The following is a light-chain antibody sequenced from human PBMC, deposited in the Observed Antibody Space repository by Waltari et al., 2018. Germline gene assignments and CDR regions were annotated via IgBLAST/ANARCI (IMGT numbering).Light chain of an antibody. J-gene: IGKJ1*01. Sequence: EIVLTQSPGTLSLSPGERATLSCRASQSVSRTLAWYQQKPGQAPRLLIYDASIRATGFTDRFSGSGSGTDFSLTISSLEPVDFAVYYCQKYGTRPATFGQGTKVEGK. CDR1: QSVSRT. V-gene: IGKV3-20*01. CDR3: QKYGTRPAT. CDR2: DAS.